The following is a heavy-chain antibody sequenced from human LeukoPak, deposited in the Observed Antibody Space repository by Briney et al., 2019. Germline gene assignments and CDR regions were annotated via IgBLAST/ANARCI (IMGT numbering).Heavy chain of an antibody. CDR3: SRRFDC. CDR2: ITSGFTP. V-gene: IGHV3-69-1*01. CDR1: GLTFSDYA. Sequence: GGSLSLSCAASGLTFSDYAMSWFRQAPGKGLEWVSGITSGFTPLYADSVKGRFTISRDNAKNSLDLQMNSLRDEDTAVYYCSRRFDCWGQGTLVTVSS. J-gene: IGHJ4*02.